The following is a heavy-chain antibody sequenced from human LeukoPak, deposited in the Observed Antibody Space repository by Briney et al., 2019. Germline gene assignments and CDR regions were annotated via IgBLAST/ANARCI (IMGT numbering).Heavy chain of an antibody. D-gene: IGHD3/OR15-3a*01. Sequence: ESGPTLVKPTQTLTLTCTFSGFSLTAGGESVAWIRQPPGKALEWIALIYWNGNKLYTPSLKNRITITKDTSKNQVVLTMTNMDPVDTATYFCVHNDFWTLDSTALGYWGPGILVAVTS. CDR3: VHNDFWTLDSTALGY. J-gene: IGHJ4*02. CDR1: GFSLTAGGES. V-gene: IGHV2-5*01. CDR2: IYWNGNK.